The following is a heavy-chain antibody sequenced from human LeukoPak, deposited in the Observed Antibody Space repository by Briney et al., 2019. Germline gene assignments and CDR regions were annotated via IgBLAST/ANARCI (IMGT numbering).Heavy chain of an antibody. CDR2: ISSSGSTI. V-gene: IGHV3-48*03. CDR3: ARAYVDTAMVDYYYYMDV. CDR1: GFTFSSYE. J-gene: IGHJ6*03. D-gene: IGHD5-18*01. Sequence: GGSLRLSCAASGFTFSSYEMNWVRQAPGKGLEWVSYISSSGSTIYYADSVKGRFTISRDNAKNSLYLQMNSLRAEDTALYYCARAYVDTAMVDYYYYMDVWGKGTTVTVSS.